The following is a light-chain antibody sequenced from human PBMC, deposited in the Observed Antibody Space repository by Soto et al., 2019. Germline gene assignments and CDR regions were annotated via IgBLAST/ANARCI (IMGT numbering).Light chain of an antibody. Sequence: DIVMTQSPLSLPVTPGEPASISCRSSQSLLNRNGQNCLDWYLQKPGQSPQLLIHMGFIRASGVPDRFSGSGSATYFTLTISRVETEDVGVYYCMQALDSPSTFGGGTNVEIK. CDR2: MGF. CDR1: QSLLNRNGQNC. J-gene: IGKJ4*01. CDR3: MQALDSPST. V-gene: IGKV2-28*01.